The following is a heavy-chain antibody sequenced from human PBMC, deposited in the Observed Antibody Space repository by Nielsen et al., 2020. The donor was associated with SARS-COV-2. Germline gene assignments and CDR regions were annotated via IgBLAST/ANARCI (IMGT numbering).Heavy chain of an antibody. D-gene: IGHD3-16*01. Sequence: SETLSLTCAVSGGSISSGGYSWSWIRQPPGKGLEWIGYIYHSGRTYYNPSLKSRVTISVDRSKNQFSLKLSSVTAADKAVYYCARGGRITFGGADDAFDIWGQGTMVTVSS. J-gene: IGHJ3*02. CDR3: ARGGRITFGGADDAFDI. V-gene: IGHV4-30-2*01. CDR1: GGSISSGGYS. CDR2: IYHSGRT.